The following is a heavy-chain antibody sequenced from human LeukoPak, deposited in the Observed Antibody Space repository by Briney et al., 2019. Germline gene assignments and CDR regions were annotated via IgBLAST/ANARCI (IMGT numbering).Heavy chain of an antibody. V-gene: IGHV4-34*01. D-gene: IGHD3-3*01. CDR2: INHSGST. J-gene: IGHJ5*02. CDR1: GGSFSGYY. CDR3: ARGRVLEWLFPRGSPFFDP. Sequence: SETLSLTCAVYGGSFSGYYWSWIRQPPGKGLEWIGEINHSGSTNYNPSLKSRVTISVDTSKNQFSLKLSSVTAADTAVYYCARGRVLEWLFPRGSPFFDPSGQGTLVTVSS.